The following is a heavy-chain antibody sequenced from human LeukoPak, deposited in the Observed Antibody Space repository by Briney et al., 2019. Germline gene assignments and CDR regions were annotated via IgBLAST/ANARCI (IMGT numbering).Heavy chain of an antibody. V-gene: IGHV3-48*01. Sequence: GGSLRLSCAASGFTFSSYSMNWVRQAPGKGLEWVSYISSSSSTIYYADSVKGRFTISRDNAKNSLYLQMNSLRAEDTAVYYCARVARRWLQFGRPPEAFDIWGQGTMVAVSS. CDR3: ARVARRWLQFGRPPEAFDI. D-gene: IGHD5-24*01. CDR2: ISSSSSTI. J-gene: IGHJ3*02. CDR1: GFTFSSYS.